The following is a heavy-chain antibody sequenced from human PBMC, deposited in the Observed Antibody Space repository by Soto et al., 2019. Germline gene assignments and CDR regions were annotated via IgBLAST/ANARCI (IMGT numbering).Heavy chain of an antibody. CDR1: GFTFSSYA. Sequence: LRLSCAASGFTFSSYAMSWVRQAPGKGLEWVSAISGSGGSTYYADSVKGRFTISRDNSKNTLYLQMNSLRAEDTAVYYCAKAGWVAVAEYYFDYWGQGTLVTVSS. CDR3: AKAGWVAVAEYYFDY. D-gene: IGHD6-19*01. CDR2: ISGSGGST. J-gene: IGHJ4*02. V-gene: IGHV3-23*01.